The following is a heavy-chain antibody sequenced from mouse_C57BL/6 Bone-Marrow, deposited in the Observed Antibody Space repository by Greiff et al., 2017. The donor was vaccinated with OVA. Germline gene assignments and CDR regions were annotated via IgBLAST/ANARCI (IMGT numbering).Heavy chain of an antibody. CDR3: ARHWGYAMDY. CDR1: GFTFSSYG. CDR2: ISSGGSYT. V-gene: IGHV5-6*02. Sequence: EVMLVESGGDLVKPGGSLKLSCAASGFTFSSYGMSWVRQTPDKRLGWVATISSGGSYTYYPDSVKGRFTISRDNAKNTLYLQMSSLKSEDTAMYYCARHWGYAMDYWGQGTSVTVSS. J-gene: IGHJ4*01.